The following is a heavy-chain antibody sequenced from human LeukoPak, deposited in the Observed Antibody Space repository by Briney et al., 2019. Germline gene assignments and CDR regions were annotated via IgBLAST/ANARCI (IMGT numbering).Heavy chain of an antibody. D-gene: IGHD3-10*01. CDR3: ARSPRYGSGSSPIDY. V-gene: IGHV4-61*02. J-gene: IGHJ4*02. CDR2: IYSSGST. CDR1: GGSISSDSYY. Sequence: SETLSLTCTVSGGSISSDSYYLNWLRQPAGKGLEWIGRIYSSGSTIYNPSLESRVTISVDTSKNQFSLKLSSVTAADTAVYYCARSPRYGSGSSPIDYWGQGTLVTVSS.